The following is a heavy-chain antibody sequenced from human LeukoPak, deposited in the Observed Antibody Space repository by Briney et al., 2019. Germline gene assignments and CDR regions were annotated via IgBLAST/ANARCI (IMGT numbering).Heavy chain of an antibody. CDR2: IYSGGST. CDR1: GFEFSNYA. D-gene: IGHD1-26*01. Sequence: PGRSLRLACAASGFEFSNYAIHWVRQAPGKGLEWVSVIYSGGSTYYADSVKGRFTISRDNSKNTLYLQMNSLRAEDTAVYYCALSVGATYYFDYWGQGTLVTVSS. CDR3: ALSVGATYYFDY. J-gene: IGHJ4*02. V-gene: IGHV3-66*01.